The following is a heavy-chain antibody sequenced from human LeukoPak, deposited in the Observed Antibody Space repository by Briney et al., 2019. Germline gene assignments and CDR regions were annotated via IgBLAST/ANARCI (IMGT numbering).Heavy chain of an antibody. J-gene: IGHJ4*02. V-gene: IGHV1-46*01. D-gene: IGHD3-22*01. CDR2: INPSGGST. CDR1: GYTFTNYY. Sequence: ASVKVSCKASGYTFTNYYIHWVRQAPGQGLEWMGIINPSGGSTSYAQKFQGRVTMTRDTSTSTVYMELSSLRSEDTAVYYCARGTYYYDSSGYQALSYWGQGTLVTVSS. CDR3: ARGTYYYDSSGYQALSY.